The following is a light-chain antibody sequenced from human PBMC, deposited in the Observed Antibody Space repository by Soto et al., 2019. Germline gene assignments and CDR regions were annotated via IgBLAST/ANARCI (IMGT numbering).Light chain of an antibody. V-gene: IGLV2-14*01. Sequence: LTQPASVSGSPGQSITISCAGSSSDVGAYDYVSWYQHHPGKAPKLIIYEVNRRPSGVSNRFSGSKSGHKASLTISGLQAEAEAEYYSSSPTSISTLYVFGNGTKV. CDR1: SSDVGAYDY. J-gene: IGLJ1*01. CDR3: SSPTSISTLYV. CDR2: EVN.